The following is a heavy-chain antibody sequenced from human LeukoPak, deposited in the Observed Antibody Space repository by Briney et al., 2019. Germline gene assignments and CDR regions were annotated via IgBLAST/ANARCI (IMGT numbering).Heavy chain of an antibody. CDR1: GFTFISYS. CDR3: ARDLPYHPIDY. CDR2: ISSSSSYI. J-gene: IGHJ4*02. V-gene: IGHV3-21*01. Sequence: GGSLLLSCAASGFTFISYSMNWVRQAPGKGLEWVSSISSSSSYIYYADSVKGRFTISRDNAKNSLYLQMNSLRAEDTAVYYCARDLPYHPIDYWGQGTLVTVSS. D-gene: IGHD2-2*01.